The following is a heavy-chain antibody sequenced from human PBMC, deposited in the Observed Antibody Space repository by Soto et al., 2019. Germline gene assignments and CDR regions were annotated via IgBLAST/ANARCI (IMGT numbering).Heavy chain of an antibody. CDR2: IYYSGST. J-gene: IGHJ6*02. CDR3: ARRGLVGATSYYYYGMDV. Sequence: SETLSLTCTVSGSSISSYYWSWIRQPPGKGLEWIGYIYYSGSTNYNPSLKSRVTISVDTSKNQFSLKLSSVTAADTAVYYCARRGLVGATSYYYYGMDVWGQGTTVTVS. V-gene: IGHV4-59*08. D-gene: IGHD1-26*01. CDR1: GSSISSYY.